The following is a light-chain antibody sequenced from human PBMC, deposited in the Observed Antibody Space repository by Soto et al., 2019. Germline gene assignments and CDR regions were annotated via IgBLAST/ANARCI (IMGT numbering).Light chain of an antibody. Sequence: TLSLSPGEGAXLXXXASQSVSSNYFAWFQQRPGQAPRLLIYGVSFRATGTPDKFSARRSAPACTPNINSLEPGAFAVYFCHQYGGSPRTFGPGTKVDIK. CDR1: QSVSSNY. J-gene: IGKJ1*01. CDR3: HQYGGSPRT. CDR2: GVS. V-gene: IGKV3-20*01.